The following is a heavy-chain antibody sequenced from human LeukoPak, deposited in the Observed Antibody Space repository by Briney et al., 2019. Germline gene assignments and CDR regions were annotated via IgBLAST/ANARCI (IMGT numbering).Heavy chain of an antibody. Sequence: GGSLRLSCAASGFTFSSYSMNWVRQAPGNGLEWVSSISSSSSYIYYADSVKGRFTVSRDNAKNSLYLQMNSLRAEDTAVYYCARDHFSCSGGSCYSSLYYFDYWGQGTLVTVSS. D-gene: IGHD2-15*01. J-gene: IGHJ4*02. V-gene: IGHV3-21*01. CDR1: GFTFSSYS. CDR3: ARDHFSCSGGSCYSSLYYFDY. CDR2: ISSSSSYI.